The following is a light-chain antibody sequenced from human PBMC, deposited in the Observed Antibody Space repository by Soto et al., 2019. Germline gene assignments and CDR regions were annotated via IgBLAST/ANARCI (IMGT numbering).Light chain of an antibody. V-gene: IGKV1-5*03. CDR3: QHYNSFPWT. J-gene: IGKJ1*01. CDR1: QSISIW. CDR2: KAS. Sequence: DIRMTQSPSTLSASVGDRVTIPCRASQSISIWLAWYQQKPGKAPKLLIYKASILQIGVPSRFSGSGSGTEFTLTISSLQPDDFATYYCQHYNSFPWTFGQGTRVEMK.